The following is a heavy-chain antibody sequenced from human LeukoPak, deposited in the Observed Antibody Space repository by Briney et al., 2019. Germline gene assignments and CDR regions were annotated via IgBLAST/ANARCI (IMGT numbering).Heavy chain of an antibody. D-gene: IGHD6-19*01. J-gene: IGHJ4*02. CDR3: ARGRGSSGWLDY. CDR2: IYFSGST. V-gene: IGHV4-59*01. CDR1: GGSFSSYY. Sequence: SETLSLTCTVSGGSFSSYYWSWIRQPPGKELEWIGYIYFSGSTTYNPSLKSRVTILVDTSKNQFSLKLNSVTAADTAVYYCARGRGSSGWLDYWGQGTLVTVSS.